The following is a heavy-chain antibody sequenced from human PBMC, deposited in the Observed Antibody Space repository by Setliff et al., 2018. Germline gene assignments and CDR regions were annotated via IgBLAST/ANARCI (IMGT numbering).Heavy chain of an antibody. CDR1: GGTFSSYA. J-gene: IGHJ4*02. CDR3: ATEKFPGDWGDY. D-gene: IGHD2-21*01. V-gene: IGHV1-69*05. Sequence: SVKVSCKASGGTFSSYAISWVRQAPGQGLEWMGGIIPIFGTANYAQKFQGRVTMTRNTSISTAYMELSSLRSEDTAVYYCATEKFPGDWGDYWGQGTLVTVSS. CDR2: IIPIFGTA.